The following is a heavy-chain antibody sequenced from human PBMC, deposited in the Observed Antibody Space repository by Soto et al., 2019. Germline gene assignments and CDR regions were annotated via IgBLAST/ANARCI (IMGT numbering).Heavy chain of an antibody. CDR3: ARDPRSAVAAYNWFDP. CDR1: GFTFSDYY. V-gene: IGHV3-11*01. D-gene: IGHD2-15*01. CDR2: ISSSGSTI. J-gene: IGHJ5*02. Sequence: LRLSCAASGFTFSDYYMSWIRQAPGKGLEWVSYISSSGSTIYYADSVKGRFTISRDNAKNSLYLQMNSLRAEDTAVYYCARDPRSAVAAYNWFDPWGQGTLVTVSS.